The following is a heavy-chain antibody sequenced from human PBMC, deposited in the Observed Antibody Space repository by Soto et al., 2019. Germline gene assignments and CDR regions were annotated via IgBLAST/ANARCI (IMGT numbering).Heavy chain of an antibody. CDR2: MNPNSGNT. D-gene: IGHD3-22*01. CDR1: GYTFTSYD. J-gene: IGHJ5*02. CDR3: AGSQYYYDSSGVIGNWFDP. V-gene: IGHV1-8*01. Sequence: ASVKVSCKASGYTFTSYDINWVRQATGQGLEWMGWMNPNSGNTGYAQKFQGRVTMTRNTSISTAYMELSSLRSEDTAVYYCAGSQYYYDSSGVIGNWFDPWGQGTLVTVSS.